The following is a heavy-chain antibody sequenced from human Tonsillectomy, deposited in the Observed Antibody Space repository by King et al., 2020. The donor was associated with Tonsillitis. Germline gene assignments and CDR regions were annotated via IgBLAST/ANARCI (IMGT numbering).Heavy chain of an antibody. D-gene: IGHD3-22*01. J-gene: IGHJ4*02. Sequence: QLQESGPGLVKPSETLSLTCTVSGGSISSYYWSWIRQPPGKGLECMGYIYYSGGTNYNPSLKSRVTISVDTSKNQFSLKLGSVTAADTAVYYCARDQNYYDSSGYYRGGFDYWGQGTLVTVSS. CDR2: IYYSGGT. V-gene: IGHV4-59*01. CDR1: GGSISSYY. CDR3: ARDQNYYDSSGYYRGGFDY.